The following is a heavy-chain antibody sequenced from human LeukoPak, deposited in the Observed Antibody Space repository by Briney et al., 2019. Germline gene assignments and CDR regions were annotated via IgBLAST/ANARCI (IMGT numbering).Heavy chain of an antibody. J-gene: IGHJ3*02. Sequence: PGGSLRLSCAASGFTVSSNYMSWVRQAPGKGLEWVSVIYSGGSTYYADSVKGRFTISRDNSKNTLYLQMNSLRAEDTAVYYCARDPHDSSSWYSYRAFDIWGQGTMVTVSS. CDR3: ARDPHDSSSWYSYRAFDI. D-gene: IGHD6-13*01. CDR1: GFTVSSNY. CDR2: IYSGGST. V-gene: IGHV3-53*01.